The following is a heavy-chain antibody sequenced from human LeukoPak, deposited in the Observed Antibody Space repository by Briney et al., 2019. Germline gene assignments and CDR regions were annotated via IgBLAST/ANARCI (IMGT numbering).Heavy chain of an antibody. Sequence: SSETLSLTCTVSGGSISSYYWSWIRQPAGKGLEWIGRIDTSGNTNYKPSLKSRVTMSVDTSKKQFSLKLSSVTAADTAVYYCARGRVFRGGFQHWGQGTLVTVSS. CDR1: GGSISSYY. CDR3: ARGRVFRGGFQH. V-gene: IGHV4-4*07. J-gene: IGHJ1*01. CDR2: IDTSGNT. D-gene: IGHD2/OR15-2a*01.